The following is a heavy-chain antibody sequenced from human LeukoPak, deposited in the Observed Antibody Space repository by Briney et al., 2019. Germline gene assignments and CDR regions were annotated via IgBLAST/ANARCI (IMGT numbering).Heavy chain of an antibody. CDR3: AKGSYYDSSGSFYFDY. V-gene: IGHV3-23*01. CDR1: GFSFNNYR. J-gene: IGHJ4*02. CDR2: ISGSGDNT. Sequence: GGSLRLSCVASGFSFNNYRMTWVRQAPGKGLKWVSGISGSGDNTYYADSVKGRFTISRDNSKNTLYVQVNSLGTEDTAAYYCAKGSYYDSSGSFYFDYWGQGTLVTVSS. D-gene: IGHD3-22*01.